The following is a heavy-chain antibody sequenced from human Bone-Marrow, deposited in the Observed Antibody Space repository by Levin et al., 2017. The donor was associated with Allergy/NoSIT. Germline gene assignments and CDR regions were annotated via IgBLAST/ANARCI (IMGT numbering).Heavy chain of an antibody. CDR2: IYTSGST. D-gene: IGHD6-13*01. CDR3: ARVRQQPDNYLGWFDP. V-gene: IGHV4-4*07. CDR1: GGSISSYY. J-gene: IGHJ5*02. Sequence: RSQTLSLTCTVSGGSISSYYWSWIRQPAGKGLEWIGRIYTSGSTNYNPSLKSRVTMSVDTSKNQFSLKLSSVTAADTAVYYCARVRQQPDNYLGWFDPWGQGTLVTVSS.